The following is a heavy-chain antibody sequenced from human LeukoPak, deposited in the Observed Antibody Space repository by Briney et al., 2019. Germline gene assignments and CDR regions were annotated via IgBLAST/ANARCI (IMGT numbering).Heavy chain of an antibody. CDR3: ATLAPPTTPPRGADAFDI. CDR1: GYTFTGYY. V-gene: IGHV1-2*02. Sequence: ASVKVSCKASGYTFTGYYMHWVRQAPGQGLEWMGWINPNSGGTNYAQKFQGRVTMTRDTSISTAYMELSSLRSEDTAVYYCATLAPPTTPPRGADAFDIWGQGTMVTVSS. J-gene: IGHJ3*02. D-gene: IGHD1-1*01. CDR2: INPNSGGT.